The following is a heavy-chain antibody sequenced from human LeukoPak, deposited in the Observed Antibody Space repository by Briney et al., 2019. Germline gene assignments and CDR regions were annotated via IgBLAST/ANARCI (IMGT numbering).Heavy chain of an antibody. CDR2: IYYSGST. J-gene: IGHJ4*02. V-gene: IGHV4-39*07. CDR3: ASGGPYYYGSGSYPN. CDR1: GGSISSSSYY. D-gene: IGHD3-10*01. Sequence: SETLSLTCTVSGGSISSSSYYWGWIRQPPGKGLEWIGSIYYSGSTDYNPSLKSLVTISVDMSKNQFSLKLSSVTAADTAVYYCASGGPYYYGSGSYPNWGQGTLVTVSS.